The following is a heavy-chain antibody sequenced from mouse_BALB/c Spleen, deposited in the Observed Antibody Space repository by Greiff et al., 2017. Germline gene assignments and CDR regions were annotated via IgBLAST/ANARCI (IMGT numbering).Heavy chain of an antibody. CDR2: ISSGSSTI. CDR1: GFTFSSFG. CDR3: ARNYDWFAY. D-gene: IGHD2-4*01. Sequence: EVMLVESGGGLVQPGGSRKLSCAASGFTFSSFGMHWVRQAPEKGLEWVAYISSGSSTIYYADTVKGRFTISRDNPKNTLFLQMTSLRSEDTAMYYCARNYDWFAYWGQGTLVTVSA. J-gene: IGHJ3*01. V-gene: IGHV5-17*02.